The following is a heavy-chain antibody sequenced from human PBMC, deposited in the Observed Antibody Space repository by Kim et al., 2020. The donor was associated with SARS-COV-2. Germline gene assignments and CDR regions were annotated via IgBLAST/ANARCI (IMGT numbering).Heavy chain of an antibody. D-gene: IGHD6-19*01. Sequence: YADSVEGRFTISRDTSKNPLYLQMTSVRAEDTAVYHCAKKGMAGPFDYWGQGTLVTVSS. V-gene: IGHV3-23*01. CDR3: AKKGMAGPFDY. J-gene: IGHJ4*02.